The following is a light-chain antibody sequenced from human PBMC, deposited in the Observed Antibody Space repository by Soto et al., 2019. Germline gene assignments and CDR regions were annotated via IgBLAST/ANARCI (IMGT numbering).Light chain of an antibody. J-gene: IGKJ2*01. V-gene: IGKV1-39*01. CDR3: QQYYSFPRT. Sequence: DIQMTQSPSSLSASVGDRVTISCRASQSIGTNLNWYHQNQGKAPNLLIYDASSLRSGVPSRFSGSGSGTDFTLTISSLQPEDFATYFCQQYYSFPRTFGQGTKLEIK. CDR1: QSIGTN. CDR2: DAS.